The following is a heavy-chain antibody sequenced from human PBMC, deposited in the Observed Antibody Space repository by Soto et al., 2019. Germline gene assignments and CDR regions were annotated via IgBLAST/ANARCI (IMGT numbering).Heavy chain of an antibody. D-gene: IGHD3-10*01. CDR2: INAGNGNT. J-gene: IGHJ6*02. CDR1: GYTFTSYA. CDR3: ARPHRSGYYYYYGMDV. Sequence: ASVKVSCKASGYTFTSYAMHWVRQAPGQRLEWMGWINAGNGNTKYSQKFQGRVTITRDTSASTAYMELSSLRSEDTAVYYCARPHRSGYYYYYGMDVWGQGTKVTVSS. V-gene: IGHV1-3*01.